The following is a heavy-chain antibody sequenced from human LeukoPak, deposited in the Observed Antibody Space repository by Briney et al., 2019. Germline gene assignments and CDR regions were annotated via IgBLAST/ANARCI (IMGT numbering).Heavy chain of an antibody. CDR1: GGSFSGYY. Sequence: SETLSLTCAVYGGSFSGYYWSWIRQPPGKGLEWIGEINHSGSTNYNPSLKSRVTISVETSKSQFSLKLSSVTAADTAVYYCARVRERWELYYMDVWGKGTTVTISS. D-gene: IGHD1-26*01. V-gene: IGHV4-34*01. J-gene: IGHJ6*03. CDR3: ARVRERWELYYMDV. CDR2: INHSGST.